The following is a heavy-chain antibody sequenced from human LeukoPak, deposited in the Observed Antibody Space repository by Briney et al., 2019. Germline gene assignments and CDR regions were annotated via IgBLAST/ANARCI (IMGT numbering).Heavy chain of an antibody. J-gene: IGHJ2*01. V-gene: IGHV1-69*05. CDR2: IIPIFGTA. D-gene: IGHD3-9*01. CDR3: ARVVYYDILTGYTNYWYFDL. CDR1: GGTFSSYA. Sequence: ASVKVSCKASGGTFSSYAISWVRQAPGQGLEWMGRIIPIFGTADYAQKFQGRVTITTDESTSTAYMELSSLRSEDTAVYYCARVVYYDILTGYTNYWYFDLWGRGTLVTVSS.